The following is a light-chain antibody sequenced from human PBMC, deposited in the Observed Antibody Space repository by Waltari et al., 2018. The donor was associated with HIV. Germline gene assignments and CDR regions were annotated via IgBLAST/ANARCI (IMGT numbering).Light chain of an antibody. CDR2: EVN. V-gene: IGLV2-18*02. CDR3: SSYTTSSTWV. Sequence: QSALTQPPSVSGSLGHSVTLPCPRTTSDIASYNLVSWYQQPPGTAPKLILYEVNHQPSGVPVRFSGSKSGNTASLTISGLQAEDETDYFCSSYTTSSTWVFGGGTRLTVL. J-gene: IGLJ3*02. CDR1: TSDIASYNL.